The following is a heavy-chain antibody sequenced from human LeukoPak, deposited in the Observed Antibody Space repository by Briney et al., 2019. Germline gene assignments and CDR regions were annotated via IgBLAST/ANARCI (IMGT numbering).Heavy chain of an antibody. D-gene: IGHD6-13*01. CDR3: ARVGRGIAAANNWFDP. J-gene: IGHJ5*02. Sequence: PSETLSLTCTVSGGSISSSSYYWGWIRQPPGKGLEWIGSIYYSGSTYYNPSLKSRVTISVDTSKNQFSLKLSSVTAADTAVYYCARVGRGIAAANNWFDPWGQGTLVTVSS. V-gene: IGHV4-39*01. CDR1: GGSISSSSYY. CDR2: IYYSGST.